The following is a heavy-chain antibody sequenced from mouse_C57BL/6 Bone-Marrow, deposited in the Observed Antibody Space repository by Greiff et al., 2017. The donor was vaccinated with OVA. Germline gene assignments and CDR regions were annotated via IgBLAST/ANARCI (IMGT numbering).Heavy chain of an antibody. CDR3: AREGAYYYGSSYFDY. CDR1: GYTFTGYW. J-gene: IGHJ2*01. CDR2: ILPGSGST. V-gene: IGHV1-9*01. Sequence: VQLQQSGAELMKPGASVKLSCKATGYTFTGYWIEWVKQRPGHGLEWIGEILPGSGSTNYNEKFKGKATFTADTSSNTAYMQLHSLTTEDSAIYYCAREGAYYYGSSYFDYWGQGTTLTVSS. D-gene: IGHD1-1*01.